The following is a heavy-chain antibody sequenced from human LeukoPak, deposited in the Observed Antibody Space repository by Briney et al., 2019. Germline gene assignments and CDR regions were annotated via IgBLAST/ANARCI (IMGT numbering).Heavy chain of an antibody. CDR2: ISDSGGRT. D-gene: IGHD3-16*02. Sequence: GRSLRLSRAASGFTFSSYGMQWVRQAPGRGLEWISGISDSGGRTSYTGSVEGRFTISSDNSENTLYLLMTSLREEDTALYYCVKDRCDRFTCPEVWGQGTLVTVSS. CDR3: VKDRCDRFTCPEV. CDR1: GFTFSSYG. J-gene: IGHJ4*02. V-gene: IGHV3-23*01.